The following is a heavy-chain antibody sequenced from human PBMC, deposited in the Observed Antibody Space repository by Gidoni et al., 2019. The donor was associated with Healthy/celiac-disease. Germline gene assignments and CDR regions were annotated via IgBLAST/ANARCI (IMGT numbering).Heavy chain of an antibody. Sequence: EVQLVESGGGLVKPGRSLRLSCTASGFTFGDYARSWFRQAPGKGLEWVGFIRSKAYGGTTEYAASVKGRFTISRDDSKSIAYLQMNSLKTEDTAVYYCTRDPYCSGGSCYALLDYWGQGTLVTVSS. D-gene: IGHD2-15*01. CDR3: TRDPYCSGGSCYALLDY. V-gene: IGHV3-49*05. CDR1: GFTFGDYA. J-gene: IGHJ4*02. CDR2: IRSKAYGGTT.